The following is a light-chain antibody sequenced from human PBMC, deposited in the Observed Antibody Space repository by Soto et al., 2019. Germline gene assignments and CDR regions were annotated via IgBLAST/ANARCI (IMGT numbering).Light chain of an antibody. CDR1: QSVASN. CDR2: GAS. Sequence: EIVMTQSPASLSVSPGDGATLSCRASQSVASNVAWYQQKPGQGPRLLIHGASTRAASVPARFSGSGSATDFTLTISSLQSEDFAVYYCQQYHNWPPQYTFGQGTKLQIK. J-gene: IGKJ2*01. V-gene: IGKV3-15*01. CDR3: QQYHNWPPQYT.